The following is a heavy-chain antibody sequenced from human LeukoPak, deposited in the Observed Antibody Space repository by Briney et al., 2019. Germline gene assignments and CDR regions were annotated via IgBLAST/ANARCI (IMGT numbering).Heavy chain of an antibody. J-gene: IGHJ3*02. CDR3: ASQPLVVESGSGPVGAFDI. D-gene: IGHD3-22*01. Sequence: GESLKISCKGSGYSFTSYWIGWVRQMPGKGLEWMGIIYPGDSDTRYSPSFQGQVTISADKSISTAYLQWSSLKASDTAMYYCASQPLVVESGSGPVGAFDIWGQGTMVTVSS. CDR1: GYSFTSYW. V-gene: IGHV5-51*01. CDR2: IYPGDSDT.